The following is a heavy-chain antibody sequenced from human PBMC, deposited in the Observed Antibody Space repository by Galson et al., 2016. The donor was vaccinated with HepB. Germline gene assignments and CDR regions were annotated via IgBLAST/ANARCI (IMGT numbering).Heavy chain of an antibody. CDR1: GFTFRSYW. D-gene: IGHD2-2*01. V-gene: IGHV3-7*01. J-gene: IGHJ5*02. CDR3: ARRVGRAWFDP. CDR2: IKQDGSQK. Sequence: SLRLSCAATGFTFRSYWMSWVRQAPGKGLEWVATIKQDGSQKYYVDSVKGRFTISRDNAKNSLSLQMNNLRAEDTALYYCARRVGRAWFDPWGQGTLVTVSS.